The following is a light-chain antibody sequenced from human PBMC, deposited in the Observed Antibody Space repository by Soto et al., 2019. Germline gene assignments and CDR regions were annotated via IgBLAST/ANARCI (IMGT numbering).Light chain of an antibody. CDR2: DVT. CDR3: SSYTAGYTLVL. J-gene: IGLJ2*01. CDR1: SSDVSASNY. V-gene: IGLV2-14*03. Sequence: QSALTQPASVSGSPGQSITISCTDTSSDVSASNYVSWYQQHPGKAPKLIIYDVTDRPSGVSNRFSGSKSGNTASLAISGLQAEDEADYFCSSYTAGYTLVLFGGGTKLTVL.